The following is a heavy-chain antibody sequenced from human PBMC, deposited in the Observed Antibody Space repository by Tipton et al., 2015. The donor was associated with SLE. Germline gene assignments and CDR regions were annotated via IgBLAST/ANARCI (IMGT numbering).Heavy chain of an antibody. CDR1: GFTFSSYS. CDR2: ISSSSSTI. V-gene: IGHV3-48*01. Sequence: SLRLSCAASGFTFSSYSMNWVRQAPGKGLEWVSYISSSSSTIYYADSVKGRFTISRDNAKNSLYLQMNSLRAEDTAVYYCARERGIAVAFGAFDIWGQGTMVTVSS. CDR3: ARERGIAVAFGAFDI. D-gene: IGHD6-19*01. J-gene: IGHJ3*02.